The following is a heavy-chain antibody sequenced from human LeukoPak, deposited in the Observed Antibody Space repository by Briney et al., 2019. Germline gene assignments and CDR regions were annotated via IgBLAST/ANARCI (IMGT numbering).Heavy chain of an antibody. CDR2: IYYSGTT. Sequence: SETLSLTCTVSGGSISSYYWSWIRRPPGKGLEWIGYIYYSGTTNYNPSLKSRVTISVDTPKNQFSLKLSSVTAADTAVYYCARLSSGTLYLDYWGQGTLVTVSS. D-gene: IGHD6-6*01. J-gene: IGHJ4*02. CDR3: ARLSSGTLYLDY. CDR1: GGSISSYY. V-gene: IGHV4-59*01.